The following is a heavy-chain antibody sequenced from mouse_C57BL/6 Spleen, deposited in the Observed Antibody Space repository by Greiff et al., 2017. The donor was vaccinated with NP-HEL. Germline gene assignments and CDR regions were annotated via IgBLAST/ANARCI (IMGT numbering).Heavy chain of an antibody. CDR2: ISSGSSTI. D-gene: IGHD1-1*01. J-gene: IGHJ1*03. Sequence: DVQLQESGGGLVKPGGSLKLSCAASGFTFSDYGMHWVRQAPEKGLEWVAYISSGSSTIYYADTVKGRFTISRDNAKNTLFLQMTSLRSEDTAMYYCAREIITTVPSWYFDVWGTRTTVTVSS. CDR3: AREIITTVPSWYFDV. V-gene: IGHV5-17*01. CDR1: GFTFSDYG.